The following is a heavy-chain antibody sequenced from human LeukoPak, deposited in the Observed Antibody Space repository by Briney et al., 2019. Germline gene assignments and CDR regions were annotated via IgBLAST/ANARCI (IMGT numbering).Heavy chain of an antibody. CDR2: ISISWTYI. J-gene: IGHJ3*01. CDR1: GFTFSSYS. D-gene: IGHD2-2*01. Sequence: GGSLRLSCAASGFTFSSYSMNWVRQAPGKGLGWVSSISISWTYIYYADSVKGRFTISRDNARNSLYLQMNSLRAEDTAVYYCARDSNPASWVTDAFDFWGQGTMVTVSS. V-gene: IGHV3-21*01. CDR3: ARDSNPASWVTDAFDF.